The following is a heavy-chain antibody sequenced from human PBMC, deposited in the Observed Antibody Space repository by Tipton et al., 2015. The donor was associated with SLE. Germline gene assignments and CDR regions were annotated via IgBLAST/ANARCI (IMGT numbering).Heavy chain of an antibody. D-gene: IGHD5-24*01. CDR2: LYTSGST. CDR1: GGSISSGSYY. CDR3: ARLEGDGYKWYFDY. J-gene: IGHJ4*02. V-gene: IGHV4-61*02. Sequence: TLSLTCTVSGGSISSGSYYWSWIRQPAGKGLEWIGRLYTSGSTNYNPSLKSRVTISVDTPKNQFSLKLSSVTAADTAVYYCARLEGDGYKWYFDYWGQGTLVTVST.